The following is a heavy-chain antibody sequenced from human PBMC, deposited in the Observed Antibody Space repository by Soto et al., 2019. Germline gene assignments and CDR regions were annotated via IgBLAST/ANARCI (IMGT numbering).Heavy chain of an antibody. CDR1: GGSISSGGYY. Sequence: SETLSLTCPVSGGSISSGGYYWSWIRQHPGKGLEWIGYIYYSGSTYYNPSLESRVTISVDTSKNQFSLKLSSVTAADTAVYYCARDFERVPAAMWVKKPYYYMDVWGKGTTVTVSS. CDR2: IYYSGST. V-gene: IGHV4-31*03. D-gene: IGHD2-2*01. J-gene: IGHJ6*03. CDR3: ARDFERVPAAMWVKKPYYYMDV.